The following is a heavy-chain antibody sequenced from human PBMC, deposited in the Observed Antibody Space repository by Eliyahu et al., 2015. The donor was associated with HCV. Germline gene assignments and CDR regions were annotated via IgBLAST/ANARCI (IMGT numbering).Heavy chain of an antibody. CDR1: GFTFSSYG. Sequence: QVQLVESGGGVVQPGRSLRLSCAASGFTFSSYGXHWVRQAPGKGLEWVAVISYDGSNKYYADSVKGRFTISRDNSKNTLYLQMNSLRGEDTAVYYCAKHRHGSGSYYYYYGMDVWGQGTTVTVSS. D-gene: IGHD3-10*01. CDR3: AKHRHGSGSYYYYYGMDV. J-gene: IGHJ6*02. CDR2: ISYDGSNK. V-gene: IGHV3-30*18.